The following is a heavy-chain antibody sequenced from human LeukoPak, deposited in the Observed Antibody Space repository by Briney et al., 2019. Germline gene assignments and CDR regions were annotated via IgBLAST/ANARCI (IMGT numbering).Heavy chain of an antibody. Sequence: GESLKISCKGSGYSFTSYWIGWVRQMPGKGLEWMGIIYPGDSGTRYSPSFQGQVTISADKSISTAYLQWSSLKASDTAMYYCARSSSSWSYGMDVWGQGTTVTVSS. CDR3: ARSSSSWSYGMDV. J-gene: IGHJ6*02. V-gene: IGHV5-51*01. D-gene: IGHD6-13*01. CDR1: GYSFTSYW. CDR2: IYPGDSGT.